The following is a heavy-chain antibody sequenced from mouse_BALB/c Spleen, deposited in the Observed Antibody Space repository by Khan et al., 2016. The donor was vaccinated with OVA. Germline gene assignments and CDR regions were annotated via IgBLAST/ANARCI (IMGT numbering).Heavy chain of an antibody. CDR1: GYSITSDYA. V-gene: IGHV3-2*02. CDR2: INYSGGT. Sequence: EVQLQESGPGLVKPSQSLSLTCTVTGYSITSDYAWNWIRQFPGNRLEWMGYINYSGGTSYLPSLKSRISITRDTSKNQFFLQLNSVTPEDSATSFCSRWFAYWGQGTLVTVS. J-gene: IGHJ3*01. CDR3: SRWFAY.